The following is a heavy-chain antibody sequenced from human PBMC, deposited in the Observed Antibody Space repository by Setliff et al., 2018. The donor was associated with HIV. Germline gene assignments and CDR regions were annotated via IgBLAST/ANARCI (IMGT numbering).Heavy chain of an antibody. CDR3: ASGQRIAVAGLYYFDS. D-gene: IGHD6-19*01. V-gene: IGHV1-8*01. CDR2: MNPNSGNA. J-gene: IGHJ4*02. Sequence: ASVKVSCKASGYTFTSYDINWVRQAPGQGLEGMGWMNPNSGNAGYVQKFQGRVTMTMNTSISTAYMELSSLRSEDTAVYYCASGQRIAVAGLYYFDSWGQGTLVTVSS. CDR1: GYTFTSYD.